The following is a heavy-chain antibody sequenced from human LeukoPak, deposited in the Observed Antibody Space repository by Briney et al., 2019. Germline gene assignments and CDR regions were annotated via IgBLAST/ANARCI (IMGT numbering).Heavy chain of an antibody. CDR3: ARIQGYSYDNIDY. V-gene: IGHV2-26*01. Sequence: SGPTLVNPTATLTLTCTVSRFSLRTARMGVSWIRQPPGKALEWLAHIFSNDEKSYSTSLKSRLTISKDTSKSQVVLTMTNMDPVDTATYYCARIQGYSYDNIDYWGQGTLVTVSS. CDR1: RFSLRTARMG. D-gene: IGHD5-18*01. CDR2: IFSNDEK. J-gene: IGHJ4*02.